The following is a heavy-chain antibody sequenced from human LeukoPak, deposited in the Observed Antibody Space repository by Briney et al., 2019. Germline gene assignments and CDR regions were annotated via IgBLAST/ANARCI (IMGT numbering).Heavy chain of an antibody. CDR1: GFTFSSYV. Sequence: GGSLRLSCAASGFTFSSYVMTWVRQAPGRGLEWVSGISGSAGNTYYADSVKGRFTISRDKSKNTLDLQMNSLRADDTAEYYCGKVGRGYERNGYYDSWVQGALLTDSS. CDR3: GKVGRGYERNGYYDS. CDR2: ISGSAGNT. J-gene: IGHJ4*02. D-gene: IGHD3-22*01. V-gene: IGHV3-23*01.